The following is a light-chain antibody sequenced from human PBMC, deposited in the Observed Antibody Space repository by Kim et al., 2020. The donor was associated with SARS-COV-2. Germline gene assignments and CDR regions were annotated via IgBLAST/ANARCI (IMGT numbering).Light chain of an antibody. Sequence: DIQMTQSPSSLAASVGDRVTIACRASQSIGTYFNWYQQKPGKAPKLLIFAASTLQSGVPSRFSGSGSGTDFTLTVTSLQPEDFASYYCQQRHTTPLLTFGGGTKVDIK. J-gene: IGKJ4*01. CDR1: QSIGTY. V-gene: IGKV1-39*01. CDR2: AAS. CDR3: QQRHTTPLLT.